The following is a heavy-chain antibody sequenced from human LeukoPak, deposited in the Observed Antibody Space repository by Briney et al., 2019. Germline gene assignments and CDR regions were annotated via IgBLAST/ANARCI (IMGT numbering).Heavy chain of an antibody. CDR3: ARGGMVVAATPGY. J-gene: IGHJ4*02. D-gene: IGHD2-15*01. CDR2: INPNSGGT. V-gene: IGHV1-2*02. CDR1: GYTFTGYY. Sequence: ASVKVSCKASGYTFTGYYMHWVRQAPGQGLEWMGWINPNSGGTNYAQKFQGRVTMTRDTSISTAYMELSRLRSDDTAAYYCARGGMVVAATPGYWGQGTLVTVSS.